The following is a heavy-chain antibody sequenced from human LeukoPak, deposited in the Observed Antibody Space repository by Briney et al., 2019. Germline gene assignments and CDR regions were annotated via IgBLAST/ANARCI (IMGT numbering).Heavy chain of an antibody. CDR2: MNPNSGNT. J-gene: IGHJ4*02. Sequence: ASVEVSCKASGYTFTSYDINWVRQATGQGLEWMGWMNPNSGNTGYAQKFQGRVTMTRNTSISTAYMELSSLRSEDTAVYYCARGSMLGATSTPQFDYWGQGTLVTVSS. CDR1: GYTFTSYD. CDR3: ARGSMLGATSTPQFDY. D-gene: IGHD1-26*01. V-gene: IGHV1-8*01.